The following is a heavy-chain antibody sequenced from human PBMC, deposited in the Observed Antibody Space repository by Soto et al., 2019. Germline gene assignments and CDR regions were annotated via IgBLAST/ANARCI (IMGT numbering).Heavy chain of an antibody. Sequence: PGESLKISCKGSGYSFTSYWIGWVRQMPGKGLEWMGIIYPGDSDTRYSPSFQGQVTISADKSISTAYLQWSSLKASDTAMYYCARRPTYYYDSSAYGAFDIWGQGTMLTVSS. J-gene: IGHJ3*02. V-gene: IGHV5-51*01. D-gene: IGHD3-22*01. CDR1: GYSFTSYW. CDR2: IYPGDSDT. CDR3: ARRPTYYYDSSAYGAFDI.